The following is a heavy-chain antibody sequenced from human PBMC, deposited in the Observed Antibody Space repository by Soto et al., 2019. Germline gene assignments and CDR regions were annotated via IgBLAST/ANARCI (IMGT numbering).Heavy chain of an antibody. J-gene: IGHJ6*03. CDR1: GYTFTSYD. CDR3: ATHPRGYYYYYMDV. V-gene: IGHV1-8*01. CDR2: INPNSGNT. Sequence: ASVKVSCKASGYTFTSYDINWVRLATGQGLEWMGWINPNSGNTGYAQKFQGRVTMTRNTSISTAYMELSSLRSEDTAVYYCATHPRGYYYYYMDVWGKGTTVTVSS.